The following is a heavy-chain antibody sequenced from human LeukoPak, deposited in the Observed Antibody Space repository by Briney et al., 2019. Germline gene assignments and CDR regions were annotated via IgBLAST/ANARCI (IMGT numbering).Heavy chain of an antibody. D-gene: IGHD3-10*01. CDR3: ARADYYGSGYPVINYMDV. V-gene: IGHV1-69*05. Sequence: ASVKVSCKASGGTFSGYAISWVRQAPGQGLEWMGGIIPILGTANYAQKFQGRVTITTDESTSTACMELSSLGSEDTAVYYCARADYYGSGYPVINYMDVWGKGTTVTVSS. J-gene: IGHJ6*03. CDR1: GGTFSGYA. CDR2: IIPILGTA.